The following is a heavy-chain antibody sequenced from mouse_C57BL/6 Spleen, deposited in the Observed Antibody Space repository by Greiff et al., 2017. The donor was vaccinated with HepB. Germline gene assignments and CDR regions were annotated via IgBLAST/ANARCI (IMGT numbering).Heavy chain of an antibody. CDR2: ISDGGSYT. Sequence: EVKLVESGGGLVKPGGSLKLSCAASGFTFSSYAMSWVRQTPEKRLEWVATISDGGSYTYYPDNVKGRFTISRDNAKNNLYLQMSHLKSEDTAMYYCARRRDYSNFFDYWGQGTTLTVSS. CDR3: ARRRDYSNFFDY. D-gene: IGHD2-5*01. V-gene: IGHV5-4*03. J-gene: IGHJ2*01. CDR1: GFTFSSYA.